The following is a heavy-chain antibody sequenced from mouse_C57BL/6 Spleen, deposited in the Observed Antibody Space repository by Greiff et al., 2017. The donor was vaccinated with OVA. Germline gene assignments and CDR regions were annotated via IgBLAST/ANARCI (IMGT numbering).Heavy chain of an antibody. V-gene: IGHV1-42*01. Sequence: EVQLQQSGPELVKPGASVKISCKASGYSFTGYYMNWVKQSPEKSLEWIGEINPSTGGTTYNQKFKAKATLTVDNSSSTAYMQLRSLTSEDAAVYYCARFGDWDDYDARDYWGQGTSVTVSS. CDR2: INPSTGGT. D-gene: IGHD4-1*01. CDR3: ARFGDWDDYDARDY. CDR1: GYSFTGYY. J-gene: IGHJ4*01.